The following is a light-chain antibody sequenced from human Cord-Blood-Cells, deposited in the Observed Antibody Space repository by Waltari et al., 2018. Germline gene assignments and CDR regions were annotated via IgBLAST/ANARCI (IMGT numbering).Light chain of an antibody. CDR1: TSVLYSSNNKNY. CDR3: QQYYSTPQT. J-gene: IGKJ1*01. V-gene: IGKV4-1*01. Sequence: DIVMTQSPDSLAVALGERATINRKASTSVLYSSNNKNYLAWYQQKPGQPPKLLIYWASTRESGVPDRFSGSGSGTDFTLTISSLQAEDVAVYYCQQYYSTPQTFGQGTKVEIK. CDR2: WAS.